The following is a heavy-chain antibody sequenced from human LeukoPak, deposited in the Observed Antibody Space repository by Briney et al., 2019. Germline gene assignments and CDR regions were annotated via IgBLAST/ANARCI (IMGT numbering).Heavy chain of an antibody. D-gene: IGHD2-2*01. V-gene: IGHV3-21*01. CDR1: GFTFSSYS. Sequence: GGSLRLSCAASGFTFSSYSMNWVRQAPGKGLEWVSSISSSSSYIYYADSVKGRFTISRDNAKNPLYLQMNSLRAEDTAVYYCARDLGNDCSSTSCVGWGQGTLVTVSS. J-gene: IGHJ4*02. CDR2: ISSSSSYI. CDR3: ARDLGNDCSSTSCVG.